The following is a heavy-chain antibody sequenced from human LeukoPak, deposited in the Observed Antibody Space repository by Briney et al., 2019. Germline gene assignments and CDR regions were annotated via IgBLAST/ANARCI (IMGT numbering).Heavy chain of an antibody. CDR1: GFTFSSYA. CDR2: ISYDGSNK. CDR3: ARDEEGSWDLDY. V-gene: IGHV3-30-3*01. D-gene: IGHD1-26*01. Sequence: GRSLRLSCAASGFTFSSYAMHWVRQAPGKGLEWVAVISYDGSNKYYADSVKGRFTISRDNSKNTLYLQMNSLRAEDTAVYYCARDEEGSWDLDYWGQGTLVTVSS. J-gene: IGHJ4*02.